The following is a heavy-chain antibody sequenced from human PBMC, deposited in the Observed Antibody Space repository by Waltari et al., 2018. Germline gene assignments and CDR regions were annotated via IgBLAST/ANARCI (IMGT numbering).Heavy chain of an antibody. V-gene: IGHV3-30*02. CDR1: GFTFSSYG. CDR2: IRYDGSNK. J-gene: IGHJ5*02. D-gene: IGHD6-19*01. Sequence: QVQLVESGGGVVQPGGSLRLSCAASGFTFSSYGMHWVRQAPGKGLEWVAFIRYDGSNKYFADSVKGRFTISRDNSKNTLYLQMNSLRAEDTAVYYCAKEGGLGGWRLNWFDPWGQGTLVTVSS. CDR3: AKEGGLGGWRLNWFDP.